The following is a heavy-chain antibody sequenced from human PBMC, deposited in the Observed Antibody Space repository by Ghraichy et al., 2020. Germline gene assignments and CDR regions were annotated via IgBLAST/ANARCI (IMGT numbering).Heavy chain of an antibody. V-gene: IGHV4-39*01. CDR3: ARLASEGRKFGFAYGPNFDS. J-gene: IGHJ4*02. D-gene: IGHD3-10*01. Sequence: SETLSLTCTVSGGSIRSSTYSWGWIRQSPEKGLEWIGNIYYGGRTYYNPSLQSRVTMSVDTSKNQFSLNLSSVTAADTDVYYCARLASEGRKFGFAYGPNFDSWGQGTLVTVSS. CDR2: IYYGGRT. CDR1: GGSIRSSTYS.